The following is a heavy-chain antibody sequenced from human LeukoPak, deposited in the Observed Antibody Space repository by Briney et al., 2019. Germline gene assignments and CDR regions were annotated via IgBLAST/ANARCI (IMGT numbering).Heavy chain of an antibody. CDR1: GGSFSGHY. V-gene: IGHV4-34*01. Sequence: NPSETLSLTCAVYGGSFSGHYWSWIRQPPGKGLEWIGEINHSGSTNYNPSLKSRVTISVDTSKNQFSLKLSSVTAADTAVYYCGFTIFGEWGQGTLVTVSS. J-gene: IGHJ4*02. CDR3: GFTIFGE. D-gene: IGHD3-3*01. CDR2: INHSGST.